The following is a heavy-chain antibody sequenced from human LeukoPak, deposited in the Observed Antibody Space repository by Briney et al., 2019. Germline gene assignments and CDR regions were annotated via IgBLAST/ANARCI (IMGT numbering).Heavy chain of an antibody. CDR3: ATGSRRDWYQGD. D-gene: IGHD6-19*01. V-gene: IGHV3-23*01. J-gene: IGHJ4*02. Sequence: GGSLRLSCAASGFTFSDYAMTWVRQAPGKGLEWVSVINDSGGRTFCADSVKGRFTISRDNSKNTLYLQMNSLRADDTAVYYCATGSRRDWYQGDWGQGTLVTVSS. CDR1: GFTFSDYA. CDR2: INDSGGRT.